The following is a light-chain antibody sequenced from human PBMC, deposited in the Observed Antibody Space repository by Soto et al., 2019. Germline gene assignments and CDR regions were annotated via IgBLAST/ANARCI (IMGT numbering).Light chain of an antibody. Sequence: SYELTQPPSVSVAPGQTAGLTCGGNNIGSKSVHWYQQQPGQAPVLVVYDDSDRPSGIPERFSGSNSGNTATLTITRVEAGDGADYFCQVWDSGSNHVVFGGGTKLTVL. V-gene: IGLV3-21*02. CDR2: DDS. J-gene: IGLJ2*01. CDR1: NIGSKS. CDR3: QVWDSGSNHVV.